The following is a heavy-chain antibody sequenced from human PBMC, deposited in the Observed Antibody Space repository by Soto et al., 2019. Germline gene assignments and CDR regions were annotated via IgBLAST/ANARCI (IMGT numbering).Heavy chain of an antibody. CDR2: IIPIFGTA. V-gene: IGHV1-69*01. CDR3: ARSERGYYYDSSAWGY. J-gene: IGHJ4*02. D-gene: IGHD3-22*01. CDR1: GGTFSSYA. Sequence: QVQMVQSGAEVKKPGSSVKVSCKASGGTFSSYAISWVRQAPGQGLEWMGGIIPIFGTANYAQKFQGRVTITADESTSTAYMELSSLRSEDTAVYYCARSERGYYYDSSAWGYWGQGTLVTVSS.